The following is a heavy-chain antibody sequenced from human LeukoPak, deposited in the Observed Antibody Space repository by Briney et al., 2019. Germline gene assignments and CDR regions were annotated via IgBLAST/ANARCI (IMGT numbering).Heavy chain of an antibody. V-gene: IGHV4-34*01. D-gene: IGHD6-19*01. CDR1: GGSFSGYY. Sequence: SETLSLTCAVYGGSFSGYYWSWIRQPPGKGLEWIGEINHSGSTNYNPSLKSRVTISVDTSKNQFSLKLTSVTAADTATYYCARETSLAGFASGLGFNYWGQGILVTVSS. CDR3: ARETSLAGFASGLGFNY. J-gene: IGHJ4*02. CDR2: INHSGST.